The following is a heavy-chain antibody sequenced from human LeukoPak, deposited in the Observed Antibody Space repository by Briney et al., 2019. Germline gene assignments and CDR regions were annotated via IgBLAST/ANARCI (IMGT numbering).Heavy chain of an antibody. J-gene: IGHJ4*02. D-gene: IGHD6-13*01. V-gene: IGHV1-2*02. CDR1: GYTFTGYY. Sequence: VASVKVSCKASGYTFTGYYMHWVRQAPGQGLEWMGWINPNSGGTNYAQKFQGRVTMTRDTSISTAYIELSRLRSDDTAVYYCAREQYSSSWSPGEIDYWGQGTLVTVSS. CDR3: AREQYSSSWSPGEIDY. CDR2: INPNSGGT.